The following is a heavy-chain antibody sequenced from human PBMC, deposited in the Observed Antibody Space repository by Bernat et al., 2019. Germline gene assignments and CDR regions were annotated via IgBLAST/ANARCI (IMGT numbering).Heavy chain of an antibody. D-gene: IGHD2-15*01. V-gene: IGHV3-74*01. CDR2: ISGDETST. J-gene: IGHJ3*02. Sequence: EVQLVESGGGLVQPGGSLRLSCAASGFTFSNYWMQWVRQAPGKGLVWVSRISGDETSTTYADSVKGRFTISRDNAKNTLYLQMNSLRAEDTAVYYCARRRTGGGGIGIWGQGTLVTVSS. CDR3: ARRRTGGGGIGI. CDR1: GFTFSNYW.